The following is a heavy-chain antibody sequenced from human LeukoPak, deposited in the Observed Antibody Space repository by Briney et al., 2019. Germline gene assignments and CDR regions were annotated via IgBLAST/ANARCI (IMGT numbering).Heavy chain of an antibody. V-gene: IGHV1-2*02. CDR1: GYTFTGYC. CDR3: ASSLDGYKPYYFDY. D-gene: IGHD5-24*01. J-gene: IGHJ4*02. CDR2: INPNSGGT. Sequence: ASVKVSCKASGYTFTGYCMHWVRQAPGQGLEWMGWINPNSGGTNYAQKFQGRVTMTRDTSISTSYMELSRLRSDDTAVYYCASSLDGYKPYYFDYWGQGTLVTVSS.